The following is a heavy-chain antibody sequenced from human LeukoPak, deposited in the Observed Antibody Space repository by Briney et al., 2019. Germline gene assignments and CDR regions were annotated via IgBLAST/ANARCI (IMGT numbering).Heavy chain of an antibody. Sequence: SETLSLTGTVSGGSISSSSYYWGWIRQPPGKGLEWIGSIYYSGSTYYNPSLKSRVTISVDTSKNQFSLKLSSVTAADTAVYYCARSIAVATSDYWGQGTLVTVSS. CDR3: ARSIAVATSDY. J-gene: IGHJ4*02. V-gene: IGHV4-39*07. D-gene: IGHD6-19*01. CDR1: GGSISSSSYY. CDR2: IYYSGST.